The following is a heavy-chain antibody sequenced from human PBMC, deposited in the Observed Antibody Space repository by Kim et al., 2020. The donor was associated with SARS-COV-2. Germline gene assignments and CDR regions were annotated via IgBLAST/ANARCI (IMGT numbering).Heavy chain of an antibody. Sequence: SETLSLTCAVSGGSINSGSINSGTYFWGWVRQPPGKGLEWIGSISFRGNTYYNPSLKSRVTISADTSKNQFSLRLSSLTAADTAVYFFASVTATPTGFD. CDR3: ASVTATPTGFD. D-gene: IGHD2-21*02. CDR2: ISFRGNT. J-gene: IGHJ4*01. V-gene: IGHV4-39*01. CDR1: GGSINSGSINSGTYF.